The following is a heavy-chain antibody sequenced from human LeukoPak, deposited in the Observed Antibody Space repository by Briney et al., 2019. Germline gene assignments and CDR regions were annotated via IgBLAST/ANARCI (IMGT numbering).Heavy chain of an antibody. V-gene: IGHV1-8*02. D-gene: IGHD5-12*01. CDR3: ARGPYYSGYDY. Sequence: ASVKVSCKASGYTFTGYYMHWVRQAPGQGLEWMGWMNPNSGNTGYAQKFQGRVTMTRNTSISTAYMELSSLRSEDTAVYYCARGPYYSGYDYWGQGTLVTVSS. J-gene: IGHJ4*02. CDR2: MNPNSGNT. CDR1: GYTFTGYY.